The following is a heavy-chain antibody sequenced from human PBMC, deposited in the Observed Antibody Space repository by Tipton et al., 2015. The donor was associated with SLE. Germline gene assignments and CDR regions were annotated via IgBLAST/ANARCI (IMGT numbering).Heavy chain of an antibody. Sequence: TLSLTCTVSGGSIRSGSHYWGWIRQPPGKGLEWIGSIYYSGSTNYNPSLRSRVTMSLDTSKNQFSLRLSSVTAADTAVYYCAGLDDYSNYDPSYYFDYWGQGTLVTVSS. CDR1: GGSIRSGSHY. V-gene: IGHV4-39*07. J-gene: IGHJ4*02. CDR2: IYYSGST. D-gene: IGHD4-11*01. CDR3: AGLDDYSNYDPSYYFDY.